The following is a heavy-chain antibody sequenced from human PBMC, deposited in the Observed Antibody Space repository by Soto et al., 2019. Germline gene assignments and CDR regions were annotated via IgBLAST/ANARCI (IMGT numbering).Heavy chain of an antibody. CDR3: ARGDIVVVVAATSFDY. Sequence: EVQLVESGGGLVQPGGSLRLSCAASGFTFSSYWMSWVRQAPGKGLEWVANIKQDGSEKYYVYSVKGRFTISRDNAKNSLYLQMNSLRAEDTAVYYCARGDIVVVVAATSFDYWGQGTLVTVSS. V-gene: IGHV3-7*04. J-gene: IGHJ4*02. CDR2: IKQDGSEK. D-gene: IGHD2-15*01. CDR1: GFTFSSYW.